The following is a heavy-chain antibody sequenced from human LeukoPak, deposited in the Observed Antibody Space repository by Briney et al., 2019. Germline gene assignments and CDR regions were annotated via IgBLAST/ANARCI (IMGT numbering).Heavy chain of an antibody. J-gene: IGHJ3*02. CDR2: INPNSGGT. D-gene: IGHD6-19*01. Sequence: EASVKVSCKASGYTFTGYYMHWVRQAPGQGLEWMGWINPNSGGTNYAQKFQGRVTMTRDTSISTAYMELSKLRSDDTAVYYCARVRRGPAYSNGLQGAFDIWGQGTMVTVSS. CDR3: ARVRRGPAYSNGLQGAFDI. CDR1: GYTFTGYY. V-gene: IGHV1-2*02.